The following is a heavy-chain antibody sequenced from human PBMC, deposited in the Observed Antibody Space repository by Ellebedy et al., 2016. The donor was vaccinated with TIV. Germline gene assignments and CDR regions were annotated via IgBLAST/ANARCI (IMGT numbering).Heavy chain of an antibody. CDR2: ISTSSSFI. D-gene: IGHD3-16*01. V-gene: IGHV3-21*01. CDR3: ARVGDMAGKLYGPLDH. Sequence: GGSLRLXCAISGFKFSGYSMSWVRQAPGKGLEWVSFISTSSSFIHYEDSVKGRFTISRDNARNSLFLQMNSLRAEDTAVYYCARVGDMAGKLYGPLDHWGQGTLVTVSS. J-gene: IGHJ4*02. CDR1: GFKFSGYS.